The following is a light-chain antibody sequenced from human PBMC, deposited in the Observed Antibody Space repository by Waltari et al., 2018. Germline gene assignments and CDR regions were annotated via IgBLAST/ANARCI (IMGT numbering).Light chain of an antibody. Sequence: DIVMTQSPDSLAVSLGERATINCKSSQSVLYNSNDKNYLAWYQQKPGQPPKLLIYWASTRESGVPDRFSGSGSRTDFTLTISSLQAEDVAVYYCQQYYRSRTFGQGTKVEIK. CDR2: WAS. CDR1: QSVLYNSNDKNY. J-gene: IGKJ1*01. V-gene: IGKV4-1*01. CDR3: QQYYRSRT.